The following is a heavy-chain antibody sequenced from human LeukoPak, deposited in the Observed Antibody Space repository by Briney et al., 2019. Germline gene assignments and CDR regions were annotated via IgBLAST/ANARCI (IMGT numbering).Heavy chain of an antibody. CDR3: AKEAYCGGDCSRWFDP. D-gene: IGHD2-21*02. CDR2: ISGSGGGT. J-gene: IGHJ5*02. V-gene: IGHV3-23*01. Sequence: GGSLRLSCAASGFTFSTYAMSWVRQAPGKGLEWVSLISGSGGGTYYANSVKGRFTISRDNSKNTLYLQMNSLRAEDTAVYYCAKEAYCGGDCSRWFDPWGQGTLATVSS. CDR1: GFTFSTYA.